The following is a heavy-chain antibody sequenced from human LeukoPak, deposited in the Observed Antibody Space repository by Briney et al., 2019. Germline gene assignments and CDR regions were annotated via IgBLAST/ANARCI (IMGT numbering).Heavy chain of an antibody. CDR3: ARSGLSRFGF. CDR1: GFTVSSNY. V-gene: IGHV3-53*01. CDR2: IRDSAYRT. Sequence: GGSLRLSCAASGFTVSSNYMSWVRQAPGKGLEWVSSIRDSAYRTYYADSVKGRFTISRDNSRNTLYLQMNSLRAEDTAVYYCARSGLSRFGFWGQGTLVTVSS. D-gene: IGHD2/OR15-2a*01. J-gene: IGHJ4*02.